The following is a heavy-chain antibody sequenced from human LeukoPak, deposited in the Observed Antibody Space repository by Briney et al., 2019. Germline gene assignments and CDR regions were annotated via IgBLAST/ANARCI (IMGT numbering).Heavy chain of an antibody. CDR2: VHHSGTT. J-gene: IGHJ6*02. V-gene: IGHV4-39*01. D-gene: IGHD3-3*01. CDR3: ARHQLRLVMDV. Sequence: PSETLSLTCTVSGDSISTTSYYWDWIRQPPGNGLEWIGSVHHSGTTYYNPSPKSRLTISVDTSESQFSLRLSSVTAADTGVYYCARHQLRLVMDVWGQGTTVTVSS. CDR1: GDSISTTSYY.